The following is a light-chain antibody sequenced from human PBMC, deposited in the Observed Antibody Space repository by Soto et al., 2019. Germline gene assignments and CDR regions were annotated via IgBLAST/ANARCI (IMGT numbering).Light chain of an antibody. CDR3: QQYNKWPLT. CDR1: QSVNNN. Sequence: EIVMTQSPVTLSVSPGERATLSCTASQSVNNNVAWYQQKPGHTPRPLIYSASIGATGTPARFSGSGSGSDFTLTISSLQSEDFAVYYCQQYNKWPLTFGPGTNVDIK. V-gene: IGKV3-15*01. CDR2: SAS. J-gene: IGKJ3*01.